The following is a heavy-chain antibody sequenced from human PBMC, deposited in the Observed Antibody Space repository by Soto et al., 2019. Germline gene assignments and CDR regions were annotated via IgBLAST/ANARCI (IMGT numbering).Heavy chain of an antibody. CDR1: GYTFTSYA. CDR2: INAGNGNT. CDR3: ARIRSVSGTPYNWFDP. Sequence: EASVKVSCKASGYTFTSYAMHWVRQAPGQRLEWMGWINAGNGNTKYSQKFQGRVTITRDTSASTAYMELSSLRSEDTAVYYCARIRSVSGTPYNWFDPWGQGTLVTVSS. V-gene: IGHV1-3*01. J-gene: IGHJ5*02. D-gene: IGHD3-10*01.